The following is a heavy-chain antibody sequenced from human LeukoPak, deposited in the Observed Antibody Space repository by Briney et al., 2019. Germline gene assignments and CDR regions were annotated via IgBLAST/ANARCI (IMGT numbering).Heavy chain of an antibody. Sequence: GGSLRLSCAASGFTVSSSFLSWVRQAPGKGLEFVANINQDAGTTNYVDSVKGRFTISRDNAENSLYLQMSSLRAEDTALYYCARDPGWSSFDIWGQGIMVTVSS. J-gene: IGHJ3*02. CDR2: INQDAGTT. CDR1: GFTVSSSF. D-gene: IGHD2-15*01. CDR3: ARDPGWSSFDI. V-gene: IGHV3-7*01.